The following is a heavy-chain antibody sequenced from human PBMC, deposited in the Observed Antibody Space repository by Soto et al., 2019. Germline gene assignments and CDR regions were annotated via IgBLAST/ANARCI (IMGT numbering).Heavy chain of an antibody. CDR2: IYYSGRT. CDR3: ARQRTTVVTQAYFDH. D-gene: IGHD2-21*02. V-gene: IGHV4-39*01. J-gene: IGHJ4*02. CDR1: GESISSSSYY. Sequence: SETLSLTCIVSGESISSSSYYWGWIRQPPGKGLEWIGSIYYSGRTYYNPSFKSRVTISIDTSKNQFSLKLSSATATDTAVYYCARQRTTVVTQAYFDHWGQGALVTVSS.